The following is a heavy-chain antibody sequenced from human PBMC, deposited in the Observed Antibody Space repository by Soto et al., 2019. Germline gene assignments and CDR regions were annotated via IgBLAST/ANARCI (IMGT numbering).Heavy chain of an antibody. V-gene: IGHV4-30-2*01. CDR2: IYHSGST. CDR3: ARASTTVTTLDY. CDR1: GGSISSGGYS. D-gene: IGHD4-17*01. Sequence: TLSLTCAVSGGSISSGGYSWSWMRQPPGKGLEWIGYIYHSGSTYYNPSLKSRVTISVDRSKNQFSLKLSSVTAADTAVYYCARASTTVTTLDYWGQGTLVTVSS. J-gene: IGHJ4*02.